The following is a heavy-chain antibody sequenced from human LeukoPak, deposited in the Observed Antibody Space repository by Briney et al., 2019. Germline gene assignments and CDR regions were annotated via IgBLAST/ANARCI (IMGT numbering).Heavy chain of an antibody. CDR2: ISGNGAAT. CDR1: GFTFSSSA. CDR3: AKFSPYGDIVY. Sequence: GGSLRLSCAASGFTFSSSAMSWVRQAPGKGLEWVSAISGNGAATFYVDSVKGRFTIARDNSRNTQYLQMSSLRAEDTAIYYCAKFSPYGDIVYWGQGTLVTVS. J-gene: IGHJ4*02. V-gene: IGHV3-23*01. D-gene: IGHD4-17*01.